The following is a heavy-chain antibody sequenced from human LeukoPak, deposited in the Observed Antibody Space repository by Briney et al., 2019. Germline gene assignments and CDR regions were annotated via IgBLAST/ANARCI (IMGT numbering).Heavy chain of an antibody. CDR3: AKDDIVVVVAARPYFSY. CDR1: GFTFSSYA. D-gene: IGHD2-15*01. Sequence: PGGSLRLSCAASGFTFSSYAMSWVRQAPGKGLEWVSAISGSGGSTYYADSVKGRFTISRDNSKNTLYLQMNSLGAEDTAVYYCAKDDIVVVVAARPYFSYWGQGTLVTVSS. J-gene: IGHJ4*02. CDR2: ISGSGGST. V-gene: IGHV3-23*01.